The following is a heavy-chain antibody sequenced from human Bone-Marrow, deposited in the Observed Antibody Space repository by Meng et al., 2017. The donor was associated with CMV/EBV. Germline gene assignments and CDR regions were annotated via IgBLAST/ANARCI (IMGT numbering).Heavy chain of an antibody. CDR1: FTVTGYG. J-gene: IGHJ5*02. V-gene: IGHV1-18*01. CDR3: ARGDGYSSSWQQGWFDP. D-gene: IGHD6-13*01. CDR2: ISAYNGNT. Sequence: FTVTGYGISWVRQAPGQGLEWMGGISAYNGNTNYAQKLQGRVTMTTDTSTSTAYMELRSLRSDDTAVYYCARGDGYSSSWQQGWFDPWGQGTLVTVSS.